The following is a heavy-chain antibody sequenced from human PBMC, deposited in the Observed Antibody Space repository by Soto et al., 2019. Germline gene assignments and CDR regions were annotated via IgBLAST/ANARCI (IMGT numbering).Heavy chain of an antibody. CDR1: GFTFSSYA. D-gene: IGHD1-1*01. V-gene: IGHV3-23*01. CDR3: AKDTGLGGTGSLCFDY. Sequence: EVQLLESGGGLVQPGGSLRLSCAASGFTFSSYAMTWVRQAPGKGLEWVSAISGSGGSTYYVDSVKGRFTISRDNSKNTLYLQMNSLRAEDTAVYYCAKDTGLGGTGSLCFDYWGQGTLVTVSS. J-gene: IGHJ4*02. CDR2: ISGSGGST.